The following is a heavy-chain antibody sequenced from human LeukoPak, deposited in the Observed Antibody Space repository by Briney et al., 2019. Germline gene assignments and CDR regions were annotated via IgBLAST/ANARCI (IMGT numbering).Heavy chain of an antibody. D-gene: IGHD6-6*01. J-gene: IGHJ4*02. CDR2: ISSSSSYI. Sequence: PGGSLRLSCAASGFTFSNYAMSWVRQAPGKGLEWVSSISSSSSYIYYADSVKGRFTISRDNAKNSLYLQMNSLRAEDTAVYYCARVGQLGYWGQGTLVTVSS. V-gene: IGHV3-21*01. CDR1: GFTFSNYA. CDR3: ARVGQLGY.